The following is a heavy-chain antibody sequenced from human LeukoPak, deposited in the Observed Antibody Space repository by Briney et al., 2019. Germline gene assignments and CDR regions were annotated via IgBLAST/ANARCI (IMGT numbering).Heavy chain of an antibody. CDR3: ARGQTPYYDFWSGYYRGGYYFDY. Sequence: SETLSLTCTVSGYSISSGYYWGCIRQPPGKGLEWLGILYHSGRTYYNPSLNSRVTISEDTSKNQFSLKLSSVTAADTAVYYCARGQTPYYDFWSGYYRGGYYFDYWGQGTLVTVSS. CDR2: LYHSGRT. V-gene: IGHV4-38-2*02. CDR1: GYSISSGYY. J-gene: IGHJ4*02. D-gene: IGHD3-3*01.